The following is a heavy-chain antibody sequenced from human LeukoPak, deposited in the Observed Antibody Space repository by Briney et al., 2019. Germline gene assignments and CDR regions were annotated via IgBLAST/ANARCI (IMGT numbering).Heavy chain of an antibody. V-gene: IGHV4-59*08. Sequence: SETLSLTCTVPGGSISSYYWSWIRQPPGKGLEWIGYIYYSGSTNYNPSLKSRVTISVDTSKNQFSLKLSSVTAADTAVYYCARHWPYDFWSGLGDYGMDVWGQGTTVTVSS. CDR3: ARHWPYDFWSGLGDYGMDV. CDR1: GGSISSYY. J-gene: IGHJ6*02. D-gene: IGHD3-3*01. CDR2: IYYSGST.